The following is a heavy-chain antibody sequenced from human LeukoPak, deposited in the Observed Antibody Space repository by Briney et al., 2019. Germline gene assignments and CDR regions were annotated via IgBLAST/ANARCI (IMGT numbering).Heavy chain of an antibody. J-gene: IGHJ4*02. CDR1: GFXFSSYA. D-gene: IGHD5-12*01. V-gene: IGHV3-64D*06. CDR2: ISSNGGST. CDR3: VKGSGYDSPPGY. Sequence: PGGSLRLSCSASGFXFSSYAIHWVRQAPGKGLEYVSAISSNGGSTYYADSVKGRFTISRDNSKNTLYLQMSSLRAEDTAVYYCVKGSGYDSPPGYWGQGTLVTVSS.